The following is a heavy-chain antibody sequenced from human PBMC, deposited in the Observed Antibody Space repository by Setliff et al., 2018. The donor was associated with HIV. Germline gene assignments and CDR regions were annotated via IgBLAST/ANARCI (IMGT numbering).Heavy chain of an antibody. CDR1: GGSISSYY. D-gene: IGHD6-6*01. CDR2: IGPIYTSGST. CDR3: ASFDLSTTSSAD. V-gene: IGHV4-4*07. J-gene: IGHJ1*01. Sequence: SETLSLTCTVSGGSISSYYWTWIRQPAGKGLEWIGRIGPIYTSGSTKYNPSLESRVTMSVDTSKNQFSLRLYSVTAADTAVYYFASFDLSTTSSADWGQGALVTVSS.